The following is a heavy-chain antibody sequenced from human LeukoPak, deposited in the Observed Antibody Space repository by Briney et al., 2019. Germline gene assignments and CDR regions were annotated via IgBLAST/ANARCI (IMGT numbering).Heavy chain of an antibody. Sequence: SQTLSLTCAISGDSVSSNSVTWNWIRQSPSRGLEWLGRTYYRSAWYNDYAVSVRGRITVNPDTSKNQFSLHLNSVTPEDTAVYYCARRLTQYDCFDPWGQGILVTVSS. CDR3: ARRLTQYDCFDP. J-gene: IGHJ5*02. CDR2: TYYRSAWYN. D-gene: IGHD2-2*01. CDR1: GDSVSSNSVT. V-gene: IGHV6-1*01.